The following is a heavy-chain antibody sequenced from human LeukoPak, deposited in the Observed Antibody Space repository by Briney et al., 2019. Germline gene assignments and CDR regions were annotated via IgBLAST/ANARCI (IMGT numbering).Heavy chain of an antibody. Sequence: SQTLSLTCAISGDSVSSNSVTWNWIRQSPSRGLEWLGRTYYRSAWYNDYAVSVRGRITVNPDTSKNQFSLHLNSVTPEDTAVYYCARRLTQYDCFDPWGQGILVTVSS. CDR3: ARRLTQYDCFDP. J-gene: IGHJ5*02. CDR2: TYYRSAWYN. D-gene: IGHD2-2*01. CDR1: GDSVSSNSVT. V-gene: IGHV6-1*01.